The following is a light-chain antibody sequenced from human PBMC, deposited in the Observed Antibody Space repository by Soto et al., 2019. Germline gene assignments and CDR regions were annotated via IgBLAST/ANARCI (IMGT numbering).Light chain of an antibody. CDR3: SAWDDRLSAVV. Sequence: QSVLTQPPSASGTPGQRVTISCSGSSSNIGSNYVYWYQQLPGTAPKLLIYSNNQRPSGVPDRFSGYKSGTSAALAISGLRSEDEADYYCSAWDDRLSAVVFGGGTTLTVL. J-gene: IGLJ2*01. V-gene: IGLV1-47*02. CDR2: SNN. CDR1: SSNIGSNY.